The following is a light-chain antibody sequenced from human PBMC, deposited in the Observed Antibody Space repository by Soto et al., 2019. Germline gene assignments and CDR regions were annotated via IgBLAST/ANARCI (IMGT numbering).Light chain of an antibody. Sequence: QSVLTQPPSASGTPGQRVTISCSGSSSNIGSNYVYWYQQLPGTAPKLLIYSNNQRPSGVPDRFSGSKSGTSASLAISGLRSEDEADHYCAARDDSPSGYVFGTGTKLTVL. J-gene: IGLJ1*01. CDR3: AARDDSPSGYV. V-gene: IGLV1-47*02. CDR2: SNN. CDR1: SSNIGSNY.